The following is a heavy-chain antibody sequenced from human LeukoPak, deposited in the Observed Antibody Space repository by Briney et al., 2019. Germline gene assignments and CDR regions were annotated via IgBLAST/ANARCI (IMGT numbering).Heavy chain of an antibody. CDR3: ASLPGIAAAGSPYFDY. CDR1: GGSISSGDYY. J-gene: IGHJ4*02. D-gene: IGHD6-13*01. CDR2: IYYSGST. V-gene: IGHV4-30-4*01. Sequence: SQTLSLTCTVSGGSISSGDYYWSWIRQPPGKGLEWIGYIYYSGSTYYNPSLKSRVTISVDTSKNQFSLKLSSVTAADTAVYYCASLPGIAAAGSPYFDYWGQGTLVTVSS.